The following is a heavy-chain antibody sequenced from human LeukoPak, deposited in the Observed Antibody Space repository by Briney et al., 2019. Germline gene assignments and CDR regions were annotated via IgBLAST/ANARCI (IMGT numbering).Heavy chain of an antibody. CDR3: ARRDQYYYGSGSYFEASWFDP. J-gene: IGHJ5*02. V-gene: IGHV5-51*01. CDR2: IYPGDSDT. Sequence: GESLKISCKGSGYSFTSYWIGWVRQMPGKGLEGMGIIYPGDSDTRYSPSFQGQVTISADKSISTAYLQWSSLKASDTAMYYCARRDQYYYGSGSYFEASWFDPWGQGTLVTVSS. D-gene: IGHD3-10*01. CDR1: GYSFTSYW.